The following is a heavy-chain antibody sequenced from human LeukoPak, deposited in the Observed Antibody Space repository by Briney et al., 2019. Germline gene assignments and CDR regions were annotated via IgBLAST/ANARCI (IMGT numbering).Heavy chain of an antibody. CDR3: ARDRLGPTFSVSHFDL. CDR2: INYNGAIT. Sequence: GSLRLSCATSGFTFVDYGLSWVRRAPGKGLEWLCAINYNGAITDYADSVKGRFTISRDNAKNSLYLRMDSLRAEDTALYYCARDRLGPTFSVSHFDLWGQGTLVTVSS. D-gene: IGHD3-3*02. CDR1: GFTFVDYG. V-gene: IGHV3-20*04. J-gene: IGHJ4*02.